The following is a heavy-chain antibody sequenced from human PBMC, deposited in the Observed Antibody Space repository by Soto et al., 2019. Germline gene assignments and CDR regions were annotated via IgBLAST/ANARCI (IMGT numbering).Heavy chain of an antibody. D-gene: IGHD6-19*01. Sequence: SATPSITCTISGGSINSNFLTWIRQPAGKGLEWIGRISSNGDTNYNPSLRGRVSMSLDTSKNRFSLKLNSVTASDTAVYFCARELWMAGLVYYFDFWGQGTLVTVSS. CDR1: GGSINSNF. V-gene: IGHV4-4*07. CDR2: ISSNGDT. J-gene: IGHJ4*02. CDR3: ARELWMAGLVYYFDF.